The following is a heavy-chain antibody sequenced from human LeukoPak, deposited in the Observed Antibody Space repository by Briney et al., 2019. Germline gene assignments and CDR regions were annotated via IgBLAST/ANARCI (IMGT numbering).Heavy chain of an antibody. Sequence: SEALSLTCAVYGGSFSGYYWSWLRQPPGKGLEWIGEINHSGSTNYNPSLKSRVTISVDTSKNQFSLKLSSVTAAATSVYYCARVPRGGGGGGNDDYYYMDVWGKGTTVTVSS. V-gene: IGHV4-34*01. CDR3: ARVPRGGGGGGNDDYYYMDV. CDR2: INHSGST. D-gene: IGHD3-16*01. J-gene: IGHJ6*03. CDR1: GGSFSGYY.